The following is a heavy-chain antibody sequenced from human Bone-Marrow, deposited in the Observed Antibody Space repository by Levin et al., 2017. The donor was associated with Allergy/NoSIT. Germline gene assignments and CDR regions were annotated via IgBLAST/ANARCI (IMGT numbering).Heavy chain of an antibody. CDR2: IGTAGDT. V-gene: IGHV3-13*01. Sequence: PGGSLRLSCAASGFTFSNYDFYWVRQATGKGLEWVSTIGTAGDTSYSGSVKGRFTISRENAKKSLYLQMNSLRAGDTAVYYCARSGRIATAGRGDWFDPWGQGTLVTVSS. J-gene: IGHJ5*02. CDR3: ARSGRIATAGRGDWFDP. CDR1: GFTFSNYD. D-gene: IGHD6-13*01.